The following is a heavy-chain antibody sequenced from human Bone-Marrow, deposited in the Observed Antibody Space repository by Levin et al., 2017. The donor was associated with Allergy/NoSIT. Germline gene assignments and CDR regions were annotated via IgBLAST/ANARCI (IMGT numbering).Heavy chain of an antibody. Sequence: PSETLSLTCTVSGGSISSGDYYWSWIRQPPGKGLEWIGYIYYSGSTYYNPSLKSRVTISVDTSKNQFSLKLSSVTAADTAVYYCARDRNRGGLHNFDYWGQGTLVTVSS. CDR1: GGSISSGDYY. V-gene: IGHV4-30-4*01. J-gene: IGHJ4*02. CDR3: ARDRNRGGLHNFDY. CDR2: IYYSGST. D-gene: IGHD3-16*01.